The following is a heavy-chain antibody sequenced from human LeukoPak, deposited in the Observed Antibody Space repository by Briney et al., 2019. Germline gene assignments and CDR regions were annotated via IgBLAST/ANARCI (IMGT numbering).Heavy chain of an antibody. CDR1: GYNFPKSW. J-gene: IGHJ4*02. D-gene: IGHD3-9*01. V-gene: IGHV5-51*01. Sequence: GESLKISCKASGYNFPKSWIGWVRQMPAKGLEWVAIIYPDDSRTNYSPSFQGHVTISVDRSINTAYLQWSSLRASDTALYYCARPDYFASHDWGQGTLVTVST. CDR2: IYPDDSRT. CDR3: ARPDYFASHD.